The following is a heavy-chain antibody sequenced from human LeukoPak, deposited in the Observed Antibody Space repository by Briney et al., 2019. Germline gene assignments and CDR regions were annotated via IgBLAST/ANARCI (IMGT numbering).Heavy chain of an antibody. V-gene: IGHV1-18*01. Sequence: ASVKVSCKASGYTFTSYGISWVRQAPGQGLEWMGWISAYNGNTNYAQKLQGRVTMTTDTSTSTAYMELRSLRSEDTAVYYCARDATPYYYDSSGSPGDYWGQGTLVTVSS. J-gene: IGHJ4*02. CDR3: ARDATPYYYDSSGSPGDY. CDR1: GYTFTSYG. CDR2: ISAYNGNT. D-gene: IGHD3-22*01.